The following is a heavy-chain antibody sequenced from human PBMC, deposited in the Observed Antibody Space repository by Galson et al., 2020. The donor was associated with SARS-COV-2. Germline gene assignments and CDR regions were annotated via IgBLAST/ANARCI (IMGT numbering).Heavy chain of an antibody. Sequence: SQTLSLTCAVYGGSFSDYSWTWNRQPPGKGLEWIGEINIGGHTNYSPSLRSRVTLSVDTSTNQFSLKLTSVTAADTSLYYCARGHRGVVPSPVLGLCPFYSYYYMDVWGKGTTVTVSS. V-gene: IGHV4-34*01. D-gene: IGHD3-16*01. J-gene: IGHJ6*03. CDR2: INIGGHT. CDR1: GGSFSDYS. CDR3: ARGHRGVVPSPVLGLCPFYSYYYMDV.